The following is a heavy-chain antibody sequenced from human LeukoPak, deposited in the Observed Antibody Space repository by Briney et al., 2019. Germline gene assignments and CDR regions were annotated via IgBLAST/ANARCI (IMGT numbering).Heavy chain of an antibody. J-gene: IGHJ6*03. CDR3: AKGGDSYYSYYYMDV. D-gene: IGHD2-21*02. CDR1: GFTFSNFA. CDR2: ISGSGGST. Sequence: GGSLRLSCAASGFTFSNFAMTWVRQAPGKGLEWISAISGSGGSTYYADSVKGRFTISRDNSKNMLCLQMNSLRADDTAIYYCAKGGDSYYSYYYMDVWGKGTTVTVSS. V-gene: IGHV3-23*01.